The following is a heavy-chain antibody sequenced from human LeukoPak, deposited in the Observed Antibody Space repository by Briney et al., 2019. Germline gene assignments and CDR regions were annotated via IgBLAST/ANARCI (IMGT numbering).Heavy chain of an antibody. CDR2: ISGSGGST. D-gene: IGHD2-21*02. CDR3: AARDWGYYYYYYMDV. V-gene: IGHV3-23*01. Sequence: GGSLRLSCAASGFTFSSYAMSWVRQAPGKGLEWVSAISGSGGSTYYADSVKGRFTISRDNSKNTLYLQMNSLRAEDTAVYYCAARDWGYYYYYYMDVWGKGTTVTVSS. CDR1: GFTFSSYA. J-gene: IGHJ6*03.